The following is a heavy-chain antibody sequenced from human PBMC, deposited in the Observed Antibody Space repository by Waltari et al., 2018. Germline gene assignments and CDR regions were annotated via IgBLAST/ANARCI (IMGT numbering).Heavy chain of an antibody. CDR2: VKSKSDGGTR. CDR3: TTLFGDFWSGYFFDF. Sequence: EALLVESAGGLVKPGGSLRLSCPASGFTSINAWMSCVRQAPGKGLELVGRVKSKSDGGTRDYSAPVKGRFTISRDDSENTLYLQMNSLKTEDTAVYYCTTLFGDFWSGYFFDFWGQGTLVTVSS. V-gene: IGHV3-15*01. J-gene: IGHJ4*02. D-gene: IGHD3-3*01. CDR1: GFTSINAW.